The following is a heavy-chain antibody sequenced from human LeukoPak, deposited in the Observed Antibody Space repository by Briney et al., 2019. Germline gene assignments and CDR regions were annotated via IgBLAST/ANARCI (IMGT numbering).Heavy chain of an antibody. CDR3: ARGDGYNWRYFDY. CDR2: IYYSGST. V-gene: IGHV4-59*01. D-gene: IGHD5-24*01. Sequence: SETLSLTCTVSGGSISSYYWSWIRQSPGKGLEWIGYIYYSGSTNYNPSLKSRVTISVDTSKNQFSLKLSSVTAADTAVYYCARGDGYNWRYFDYWGQGTLVTVAS. CDR1: GGSISSYY. J-gene: IGHJ4*02.